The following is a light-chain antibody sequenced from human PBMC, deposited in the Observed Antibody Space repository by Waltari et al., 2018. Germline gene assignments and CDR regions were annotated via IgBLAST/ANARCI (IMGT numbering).Light chain of an antibody. V-gene: IGLV2-11*01. CDR2: DVS. CDR3: CSYAGGYSWV. Sequence: QSALTQPRSVSGSPGQSVTIPCTGTSRDVGGYNSVSWYQQHPVKAPNLMMYDVSKRPSGVPDRFSGSKSGNTASLTISGLQAEDEADYYCCSYAGGYSWVFGGGTKLTVL. J-gene: IGLJ3*02. CDR1: SRDVGGYNS.